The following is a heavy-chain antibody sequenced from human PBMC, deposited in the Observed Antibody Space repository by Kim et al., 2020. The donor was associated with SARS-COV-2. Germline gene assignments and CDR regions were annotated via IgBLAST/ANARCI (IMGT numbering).Heavy chain of an antibody. V-gene: IGHV1-69*01. CDR2: TA. J-gene: IGHJ5*02. Sequence: TANYAQKFQGRVTITADESTSTAYMELSSLRSEDTAVYYCARDYLNWFDPWGQGTLVTVSS. CDR3: ARDYLNWFDP.